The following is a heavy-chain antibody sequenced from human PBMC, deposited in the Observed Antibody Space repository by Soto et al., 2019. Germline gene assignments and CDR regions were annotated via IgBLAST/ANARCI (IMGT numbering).Heavy chain of an antibody. Sequence: SLRLSCIASGFSFDDHAMQWVRQAPGKGLEWVSGISWNSGYIGYADSVKGRFTISRDNAKNSVHLQMNSLRAEDTAFYYCAKDIKWSLAAGYLESWGQGTLVTVSS. CDR2: ISWNSGYI. CDR3: AKDIKWSLAAGYLES. V-gene: IGHV3-9*01. J-gene: IGHJ4*02. CDR1: GFSFDDHA. D-gene: IGHD1-1*01.